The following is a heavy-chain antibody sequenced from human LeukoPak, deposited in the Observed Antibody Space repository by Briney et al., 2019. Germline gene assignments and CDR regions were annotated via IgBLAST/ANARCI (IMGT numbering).Heavy chain of an antibody. D-gene: IGHD5-18*01. CDR1: GFTFSSYG. CDR3: AKVWVRYTPLGYFQH. CDR2: ISYDGSNK. J-gene: IGHJ1*01. Sequence: PGGSLRLSCAASGFTFSSYGMHWVRQAPGKGLEWVAVISYDGSNKYYADSVKGRFTISRDNSKNTLHLQMNSLRAEDTAVYYCAKVWVRYTPLGYFQHWGQGTLVTVSS. V-gene: IGHV3-30*18.